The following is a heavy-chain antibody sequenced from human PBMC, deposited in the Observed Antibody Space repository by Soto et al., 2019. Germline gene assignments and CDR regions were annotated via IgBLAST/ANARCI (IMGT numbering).Heavy chain of an antibody. V-gene: IGHV3-23*01. CDR1: GFTFKSYA. J-gene: IGHJ4*02. Sequence: VGSLRLSCAASGFTFKSYAMNWVRQAPGKGLEWVASTPGSGGSSYYADSVKGRFTISRDNSKNTLYLDLNSLKAEDTAMYYGARGGSTGWCYFDFGRQGSQVTGS. D-gene: IGHD6-19*01. CDR2: TPGSGGSS. CDR3: ARGGSTGWCYFDF.